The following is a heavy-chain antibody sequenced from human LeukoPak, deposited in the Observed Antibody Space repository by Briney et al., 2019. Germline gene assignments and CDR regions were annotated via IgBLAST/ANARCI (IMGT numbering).Heavy chain of an antibody. J-gene: IGHJ6*02. CDR3: ARLSRVAVAGSYGYHSMDV. D-gene: IGHD6-19*01. CDR1: GASIDGHY. V-gene: IGHV4-59*11. CDR2: VYYSGSI. Sequence: PSETLSLTCTVSGASIDGHYWSWIRLPPGKGLEWIGFVYYSGSISYNPSLKSRVTISADTSNNQFSLKLDSVTVADTAVYYCARLSRVAVAGSYGYHSMDVWGRGTTVTVSS.